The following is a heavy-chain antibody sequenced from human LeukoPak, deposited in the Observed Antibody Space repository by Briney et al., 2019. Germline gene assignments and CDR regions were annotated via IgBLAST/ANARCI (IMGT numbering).Heavy chain of an antibody. V-gene: IGHV3-33*06. CDR3: AKDGDIVASIGLFDY. D-gene: IGHD5-12*01. Sequence: GGSLRLSCAASGFTFSSYGMHWVRQAPGKGLEWVAVIWYDGSNKYYADSVKVRFTISRDNSKNTLYLQMNSLRAEDTAVYYCAKDGDIVASIGLFDYWGQGTLVTVSS. J-gene: IGHJ4*02. CDR1: GFTFSSYG. CDR2: IWYDGSNK.